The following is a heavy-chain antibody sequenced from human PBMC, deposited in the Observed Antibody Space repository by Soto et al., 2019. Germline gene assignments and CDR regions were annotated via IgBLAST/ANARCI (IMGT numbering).Heavy chain of an antibody. V-gene: IGHV3-72*01. CDR2: IKNKANSYTT. CDR3: TLFKVDSSRSPYY. J-gene: IGHJ6*01. D-gene: IGHD6-19*01. Sequence: PGGSLRISCAASGFTFSDHYMDCVRQAPGKGLEWVGRIKNKANSYTTVYAAPVKGRFIISRDDSKNSVFLQMNRLKTDDTAVYYFTLFKVDSSRSPYY. CDR1: GFTFSDHY.